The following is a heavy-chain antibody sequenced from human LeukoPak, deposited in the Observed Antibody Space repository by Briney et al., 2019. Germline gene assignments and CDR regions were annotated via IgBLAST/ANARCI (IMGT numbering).Heavy chain of an antibody. CDR2: IIPIFGTA. J-gene: IGHJ4*02. V-gene: IGHV1-69*06. CDR3: ARDAPEGDY. Sequence: SVKVSCKASGYTFTGYYMHWVRQAPGQGLEWMGGIIPIFGTANYAQKFQGRVTITADKSTSTAYMELSSLRSEDTAVYYCARDAPEGDYWGQGTLVTVSS. D-gene: IGHD1-14*01. CDR1: GYTFTGYY.